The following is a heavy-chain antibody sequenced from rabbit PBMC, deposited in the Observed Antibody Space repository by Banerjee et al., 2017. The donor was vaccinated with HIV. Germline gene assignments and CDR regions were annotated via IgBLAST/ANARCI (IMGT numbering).Heavy chain of an antibody. D-gene: IGHD4-1*01. CDR2: INSSSRNV. J-gene: IGHJ4*01. CDR1: GFDFSSNA. Sequence: QEQLEESGGDLVKPGASLTLTCTVSGFDFSSNAMCWVHQAPGKGLEWIGCINSSSRNVVYASWATGRFTISKTSSTTVTLQMTSLTAADTATYFCARDLAGVIGWNFGLWGQGTLVTVS. V-gene: IGHV1S45*01. CDR3: ARDLAGVIGWNFGL.